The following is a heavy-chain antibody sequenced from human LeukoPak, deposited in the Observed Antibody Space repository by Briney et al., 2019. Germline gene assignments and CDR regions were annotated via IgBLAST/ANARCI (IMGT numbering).Heavy chain of an antibody. J-gene: IGHJ4*02. V-gene: IGHV4-34*01. CDR3: ACGDWELEDY. Sequence: PSETLSLTCAVYGGSFSGYYWSWIHQPPVKGLEWIGEINHSGSTNYNPSLKSRVTISVDTSKNQFSLKLSSVTAADTAVYYCACGDWELEDYWGQGTLVTVSS. D-gene: IGHD1-26*01. CDR1: GGSFSGYY. CDR2: INHSGST.